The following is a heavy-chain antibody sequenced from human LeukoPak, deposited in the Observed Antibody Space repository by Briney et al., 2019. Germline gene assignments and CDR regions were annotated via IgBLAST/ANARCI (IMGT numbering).Heavy chain of an antibody. Sequence: GGSLRLSCAASGFTFSSYGMDWVRQAPGKGLEWVALIRYDGSNKNYADSVKGRFTISRDNSKNTLYLQMNSLRAEDTAVYYCAKDQPPTLRYFDWLLEFDYWGQGTLVTVSS. CDR3: AKDQPPTLRYFDWLLEFDY. V-gene: IGHV3-30*02. CDR2: IRYDGSNK. J-gene: IGHJ4*02. D-gene: IGHD3-9*01. CDR1: GFTFSSYG.